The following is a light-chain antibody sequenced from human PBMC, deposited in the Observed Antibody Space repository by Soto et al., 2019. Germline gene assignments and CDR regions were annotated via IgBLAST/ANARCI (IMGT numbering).Light chain of an antibody. Sequence: DIQRRQSPSSLSASVGDRVTITCRASQSISSYLNWYQQKPGKAPKLLIYAASSLQSGVPSRFSGSGSGTDFTLSISSMQAEDVAVYYCQQYYNTPRTFGQGTKVDIK. CDR1: QSISSY. V-gene: IGKV1-39*01. CDR3: QQYYNTPRT. J-gene: IGKJ1*01. CDR2: AAS.